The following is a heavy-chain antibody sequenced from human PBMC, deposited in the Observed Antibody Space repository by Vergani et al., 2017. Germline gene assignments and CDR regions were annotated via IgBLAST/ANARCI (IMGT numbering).Heavy chain of an antibody. J-gene: IGHJ5*02. D-gene: IGHD2-2*01. CDR1: GGTFSSYA. CDR2: IIPIFGTA. Sequence: QVQLVQSGAEVKKPGSSVKVSCKASGGTFSSYAISWVRQAPGQGLEWMGGIIPIFGTANYARKFQGRVTITADESTSTAYMELSSLRSEDTAVYYCARVGCSSTSCAAKRTYNWFDPWGQGTLVTVSS. CDR3: ARVGCSSTSCAAKRTYNWFDP. V-gene: IGHV1-69*01.